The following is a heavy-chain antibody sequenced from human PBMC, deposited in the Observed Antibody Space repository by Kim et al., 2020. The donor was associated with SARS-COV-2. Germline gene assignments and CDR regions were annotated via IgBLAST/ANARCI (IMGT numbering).Heavy chain of an antibody. CDR3: AKVDCGRPNRRRIHY. J-gene: IGHJ4*01. CDR2: ISGSGGTT. CDR1: GFTFSSNS. V-gene: IGHV3-23*01. Sequence: GGSLRLSCAASGFTFSSNSMSWVRQAPGKGLEWVSTISGSGGTTYAADSVNGRFTTSRDNTQKTFLLQINLLRDEDTATYYCAKVDCGRPNRRRIHYW. D-gene: IGHD2-21*01.